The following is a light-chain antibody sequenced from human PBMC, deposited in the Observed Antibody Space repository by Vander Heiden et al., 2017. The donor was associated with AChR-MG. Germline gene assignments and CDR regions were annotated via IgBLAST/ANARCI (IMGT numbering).Light chain of an antibody. CDR2: DGI. V-gene: IGLV2-11*01. CDR3: SSYTGTYTSVV. J-gene: IGLJ3*02. CDR1: SSDMCVENF. Sequence: QSALTQPRSVSGAPGQSVTSYCTGTSSDMCVENFVSWFHQHHGKAPEPNIEDGIRRRSGVPDRFSGSKSGTTASLTTAGLRPEDEADYHCSSYTGTYTSVVFGGGTRLTVL.